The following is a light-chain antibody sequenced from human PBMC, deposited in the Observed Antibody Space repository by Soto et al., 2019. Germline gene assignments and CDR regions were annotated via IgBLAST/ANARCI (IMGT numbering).Light chain of an antibody. CDR1: QSVSSIY. V-gene: IGKV3-20*01. CDR2: GAS. J-gene: IGKJ1*01. CDR3: QQYGSSRCT. Sequence: EIVLTQSPGTLSVSPGERATLSCRASQSVSSIYLAWYQQKPGQAPRLLIYGASSRDTGIPDRFSGSGSGTDFTLTISRLEPDDFAAYYCQQYGSSRCTFGQGTKVEI.